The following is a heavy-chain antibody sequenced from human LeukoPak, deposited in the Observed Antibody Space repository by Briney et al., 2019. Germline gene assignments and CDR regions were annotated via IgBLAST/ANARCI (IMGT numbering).Heavy chain of an antibody. D-gene: IGHD1-14*01. CDR2: ISYDGSNK. V-gene: IGHV3-30*19. Sequence: PGRSLRLSCAASGFTFSSYGMHWVRQAPGKGLEWVAVISYDGSNKYYADSVKGRFTISRDNSKNTLYLQMNSLRAEDTAVYYCASENPTGAFDIWGQGTMVTVSS. CDR1: GFTFSSYG. CDR3: ASENPTGAFDI. J-gene: IGHJ3*02.